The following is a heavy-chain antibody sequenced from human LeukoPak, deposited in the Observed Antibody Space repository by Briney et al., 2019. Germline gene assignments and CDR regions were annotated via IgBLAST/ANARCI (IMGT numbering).Heavy chain of an antibody. Sequence: ASVKVSCKASGYTFTGYYMHWVRQAPGQGLEWMGWINPNSGGTNYAQKFQGRVTMTRDTSISTAYMELSRLRSDDTAVYYCARGGPYYYDSSGYYPFDYWGQGTLVTVSS. CDR1: GYTFTGYY. J-gene: IGHJ4*02. V-gene: IGHV1-2*02. CDR2: INPNSGGT. CDR3: ARGGPYYYDSSGYYPFDY. D-gene: IGHD3-22*01.